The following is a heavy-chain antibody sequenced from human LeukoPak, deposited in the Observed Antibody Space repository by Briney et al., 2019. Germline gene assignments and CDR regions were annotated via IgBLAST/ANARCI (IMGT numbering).Heavy chain of an antibody. CDR1: GFTFSSYG. CDR2: ISYDGSNK. J-gene: IGHJ5*02. D-gene: IGHD1-26*01. CDR3: AKAGYSGSRSNWFDP. V-gene: IGHV3-30*18. Sequence: GGSLRLSCAASGFTFSSYGMHWVRQAPGKGLEWVAVISYDGSNKYYADSVKGRFTISRDNSKNTLYLQMNSLRAEDTAVYYCAKAGYSGSRSNWFDPWGQGTLVTVSS.